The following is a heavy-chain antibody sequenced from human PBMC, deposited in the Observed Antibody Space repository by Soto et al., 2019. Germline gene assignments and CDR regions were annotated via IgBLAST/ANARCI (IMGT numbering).Heavy chain of an antibody. D-gene: IGHD6-19*01. V-gene: IGHV3-23*01. J-gene: IGHJ4*02. CDR2: ISGSGGNT. Sequence: EVQLLESGGGLVQPGGSLRLSCAGSGFTFSSYAMSWVRQAPGKGLEWVSAISGSGGNTYYADSVTGRFTISRDNSKNTLYLQMNSLSAEDAAVYYCAKDKYSVTGTRKDYWGQGTLVTVSS. CDR1: GFTFSSYA. CDR3: AKDKYSVTGTRKDY.